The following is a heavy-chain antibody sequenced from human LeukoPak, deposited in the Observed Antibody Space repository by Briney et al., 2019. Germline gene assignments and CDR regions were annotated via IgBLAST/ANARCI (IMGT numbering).Heavy chain of an antibody. J-gene: IGHJ4*02. CDR2: ISAYNGNT. CDR3: ARDPPHSSGPNSPCFEY. D-gene: IGHD6-19*01. V-gene: IGHV1-18*01. Sequence: ASVRLSCTASGYTFTSYGISWVRQAPGQGLEWMGWISAYNGNTNYAQTLQGRVTMTTDTYTSTAYMELRSLRSDDTAVYYCARDPPHSSGPNSPCFEYWGQGTLVTVSS. CDR1: GYTFTSYG.